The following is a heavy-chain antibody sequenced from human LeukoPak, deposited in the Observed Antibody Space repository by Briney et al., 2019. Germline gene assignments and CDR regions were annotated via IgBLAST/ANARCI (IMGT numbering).Heavy chain of an antibody. CDR2: ISSSSSYI. J-gene: IGHJ4*02. D-gene: IGHD1-26*01. CDR3: APNFGSSSHSDY. V-gene: IGHV3-21*01. Sequence: PGGSLRLSCAASGFTFSSYSMNWVRQAPGKGLEWVSSISSSSSYIYYADSVKGRFTISRDNAKNSLYLQMNSLRAEDTAVYYCAPNFGSSSHSDYWGQGTLVTVSS. CDR1: GFTFSSYS.